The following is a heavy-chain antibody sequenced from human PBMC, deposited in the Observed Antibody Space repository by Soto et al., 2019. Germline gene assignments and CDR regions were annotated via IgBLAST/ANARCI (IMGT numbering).Heavy chain of an antibody. Sequence: KPSETLSLTCTVSGGSISSCYWSWIRQPAGKGLEWIGRIYTSGSTNYNPSLKSRVTMSVDTSKNQFSLKLSSVTAADTAVYYCARNGGYCSSTSCYVLNGPIDYWGQGTLVTVSS. V-gene: IGHV4-4*07. J-gene: IGHJ4*02. D-gene: IGHD2-2*01. CDR1: GGSISSCY. CDR2: IYTSGST. CDR3: ARNGGYCSSTSCYVLNGPIDY.